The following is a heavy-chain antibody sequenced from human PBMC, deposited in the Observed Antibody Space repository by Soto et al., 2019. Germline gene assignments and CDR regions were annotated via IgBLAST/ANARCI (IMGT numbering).Heavy chain of an antibody. V-gene: IGHV3-49*03. CDR3: TRGRNWLKPTYFDY. CDR1: GFTFGDYA. J-gene: IGHJ4*02. CDR2: IRSKAYGGTT. D-gene: IGHD3-9*01. Sequence: GGSLRLSCTASGFTFGDYAMSWFRQAPGKGLEWVGFIRSKAYGGTTEYAASVKGRFTISRDDSKSIAYLQMNSLKTEDTAVYYCTRGRNWLKPTYFDYWGQGTLVTVSS.